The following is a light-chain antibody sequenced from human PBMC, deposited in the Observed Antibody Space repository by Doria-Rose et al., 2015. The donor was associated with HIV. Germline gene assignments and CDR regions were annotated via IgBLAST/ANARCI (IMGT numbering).Light chain of an antibody. CDR1: SSNIGNNY. CDR3: ATWDSSLSAVV. CDR2: DNN. Sequence: TISCSGSSSNIGNNYVSWYQQLPGTAPKLLIYDNNKRPSGIPDRFSGSKSGTSATLGITGLQTGDEADYYCATWDSSLSAVVFGGGTKLTVL. J-gene: IGLJ2*01. V-gene: IGLV1-51*01.